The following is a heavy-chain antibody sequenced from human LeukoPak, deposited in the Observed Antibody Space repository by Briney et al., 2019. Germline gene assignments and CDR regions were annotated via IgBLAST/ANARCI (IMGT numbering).Heavy chain of an antibody. Sequence: ASVKVSCKASGYTFTSYYMHWARQAPGQGLEWMGIINPSGGSTSYAQKFQGRVTMTWDMSTSTVYMELSSLRSEDTAVYYCARDLLKGDYPPARWFDPWGQGTLVTVSS. CDR2: INPSGGST. J-gene: IGHJ5*02. D-gene: IGHD4-17*01. V-gene: IGHV1-46*01. CDR1: GYTFTSYY. CDR3: ARDLLKGDYPPARWFDP.